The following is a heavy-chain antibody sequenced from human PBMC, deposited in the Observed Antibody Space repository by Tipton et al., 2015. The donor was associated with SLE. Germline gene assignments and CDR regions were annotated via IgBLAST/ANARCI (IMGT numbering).Heavy chain of an antibody. D-gene: IGHD6-6*01. V-gene: IGHV3-48*01. CDR1: GFTFSSYG. CDR3: AKDLSSSRRGFDY. CDR2: ISSSGSTI. J-gene: IGHJ4*02. Sequence: QLVQSGGGVVQPGRSLRLSCAASGFTFSSYGMHWVRQAPGKGLEWVSYISSSGSTIYYADSVKGRFTISRDNSKNTLYLQMNSPWAEDTAVYYCAKDLSSSRRGFDYWGQGTLVTVSS.